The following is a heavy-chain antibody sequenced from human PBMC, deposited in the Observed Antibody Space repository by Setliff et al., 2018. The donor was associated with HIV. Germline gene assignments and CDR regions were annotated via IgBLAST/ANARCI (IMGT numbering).Heavy chain of an antibody. V-gene: IGHV3-23*01. J-gene: IGHJ4*02. CDR2: ISGSGGST. CDR3: AKDPRAAVATICDY. Sequence: GGSLRLSCAASGFTFSSYGMSWVRQAPGKGLEWASAISGSGGSTYYADSVKGRFTISIDNSKNTLYLQMSSLGAEDTAVYYCAKDPRAAVATICDYWGQGTLVTVSS. CDR1: GFTFSSYG. D-gene: IGHD5-12*01.